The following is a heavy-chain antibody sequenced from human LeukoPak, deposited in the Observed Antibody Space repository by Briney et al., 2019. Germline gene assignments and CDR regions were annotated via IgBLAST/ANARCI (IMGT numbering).Heavy chain of an antibody. CDR2: IYYSGST. CDR3: ASSGSYLPLGY. Sequence: PSETLSLTCTVSGGSISSYYWSWIRQPPGKGLEWIGYIYYSGSTNYNPSLKSRVTISVDTSKNQFSLKLSSVTAADTAVYYCASSGSYLPLGYWGQGTLVTVSS. CDR1: GGSISSYY. J-gene: IGHJ4*02. D-gene: IGHD1-26*01. V-gene: IGHV4-59*12.